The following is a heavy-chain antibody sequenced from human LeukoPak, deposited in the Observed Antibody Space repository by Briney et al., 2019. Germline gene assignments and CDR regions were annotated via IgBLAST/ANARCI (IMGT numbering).Heavy chain of an antibody. CDR1: GFTFGDYA. J-gene: IGHJ3*02. CDR3: AKGRGYSYAWLLNDAFDI. V-gene: IGHV3-49*03. Sequence: PGGSLRLSCTASGFTFGDYAMSWLRQAPGKGLEWVGFIRSKAYGGTTEYAASVKGRFTISRDDSKSIAYLQMNSLKTEDTAVYYCAKGRGYSYAWLLNDAFDIWGQGTMVTVSS. D-gene: IGHD5-18*01. CDR2: IRSKAYGGTT.